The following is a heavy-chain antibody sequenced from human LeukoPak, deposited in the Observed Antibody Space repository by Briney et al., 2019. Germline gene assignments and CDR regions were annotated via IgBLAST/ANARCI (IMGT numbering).Heavy chain of an antibody. V-gene: IGHV1-46*01. Sequence: ASVKVSCKASGYTFTSYYMHWVRQAPGQGLEWMGIINPSGGSTSYAQKFQGRVTMTRDMSTSTVYMELSSLRSEDTAVYYCARDITNYYDSSGMDYWGQGTLVTVSS. CDR1: GYTFTSYY. CDR2: INPSGGST. J-gene: IGHJ4*02. CDR3: ARDITNYYDSSGMDY. D-gene: IGHD3-22*01.